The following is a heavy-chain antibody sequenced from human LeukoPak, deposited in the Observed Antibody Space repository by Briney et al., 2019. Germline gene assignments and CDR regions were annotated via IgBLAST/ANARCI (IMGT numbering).Heavy chain of an antibody. CDR1: GGSISSGDYY. Sequence: SETLSLTCTVSGGSISSGDYYWSWIRQPPGKGLEWIGYIYYSGSTYYNPSLKSRVTISVDTSKNQFSLKLSSVTAADTAVYYWAREGIVATITPWFDPWGQGTLVTVSS. CDR2: IYYSGST. J-gene: IGHJ5*02. V-gene: IGHV4-30-4*01. CDR3: AREGIVATITPWFDP. D-gene: IGHD5-12*01.